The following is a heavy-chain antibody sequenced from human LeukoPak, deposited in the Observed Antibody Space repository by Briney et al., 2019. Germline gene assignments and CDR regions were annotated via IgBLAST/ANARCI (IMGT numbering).Heavy chain of an antibody. CDR3: ARVGCSGGSCYDDXFXX. D-gene: IGHD2-15*01. V-gene: IGHV4-59*01. CDR2: IYYSGST. CDR1: GGSISSYY. J-gene: IGHJ3*01. Sequence: PSETLSLTCTVSGGSISSYYWSWIRQPPGKGLEWIGYIYYSGSTNYNPSLKSRVTISVDTSKNQFSLKLSSVTAADTAVYYCARVGCSGGSCYDDXFXXWGQXTMVTX.